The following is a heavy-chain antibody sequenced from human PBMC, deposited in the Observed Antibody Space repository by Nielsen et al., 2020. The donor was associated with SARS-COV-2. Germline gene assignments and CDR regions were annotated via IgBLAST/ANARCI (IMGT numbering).Heavy chain of an antibody. CDR2: ISFDGSNT. CDR1: GFIFSNYW. D-gene: IGHD3-10*01. Sequence: GESLKISCAASGFIFSNYWMSWVRQAPGKGLEWVAVISFDGSNTYYADSVKGRFTISRDNFKNTLYLQMNSLRTEDTAVYYCAKSNVVRGIIGYYFEYWGRGTAVNVSS. V-gene: IGHV3-30*18. J-gene: IGHJ4*02. CDR3: AKSNVVRGIIGYYFEY.